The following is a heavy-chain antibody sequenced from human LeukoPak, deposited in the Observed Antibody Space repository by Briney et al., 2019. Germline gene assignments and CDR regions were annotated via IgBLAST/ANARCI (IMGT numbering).Heavy chain of an antibody. CDR3: ARDSLWGATDY. J-gene: IGHJ4*02. Sequence: PSETLSLTCTVSGGSISSYYWSWIRQPPGKGLEWIGYIYYSGSTNYNPSLKSRVTISVDTSKNQFSLKLSSVTAADRAVYYCARDSLWGATDYWGQGTLVTVSS. CDR1: GGSISSYY. V-gene: IGHV4-59*12. D-gene: IGHD1-26*01. CDR2: IYYSGST.